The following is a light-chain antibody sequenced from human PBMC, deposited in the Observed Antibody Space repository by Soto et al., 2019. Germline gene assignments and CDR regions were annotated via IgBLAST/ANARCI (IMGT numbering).Light chain of an antibody. Sequence: QSALTQPPSVSGSPGQSVTISCTGTSSDIGSYNRVSWYQQPPGAAPKLMICEVNNRPSGVPERFSGSKSGNTASLTIFGLQAEDEADYYCSSFTTSDTYVFGTGNKLTVL. V-gene: IGLV2-18*02. CDR1: SSDIGSYNR. CDR2: EVN. CDR3: SSFTTSDTYV. J-gene: IGLJ1*01.